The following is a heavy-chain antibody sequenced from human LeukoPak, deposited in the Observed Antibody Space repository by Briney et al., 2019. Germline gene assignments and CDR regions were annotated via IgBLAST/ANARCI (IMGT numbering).Heavy chain of an antibody. V-gene: IGHV3-7*05. CDR3: ARSQGDYSDY. CDR1: GLTLGNYW. J-gene: IGHJ4*02. Sequence: GGSLTLSCARSGLTLGNYWMSWVRHAPGKGLEWVANINQDGSERYYVDSVKGRFTVSRDNAENALYLQMNSLRAEDTAVYYCARSQGDYSDYWGQGILVTVSS. CDR2: INQDGSER.